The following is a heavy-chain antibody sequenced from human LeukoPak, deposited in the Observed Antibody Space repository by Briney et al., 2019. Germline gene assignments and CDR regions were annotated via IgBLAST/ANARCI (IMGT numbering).Heavy chain of an antibody. D-gene: IGHD6-13*01. CDR1: GFTFSSYG. CDR2: IRYDGSNK. CDR3: VKLAAAEPSYYYYYMDV. J-gene: IGHJ6*03. V-gene: IGHV3-30*02. Sequence: PGGSLRLSCAASGFTFSSYGMHWVRQAPGKGLEWVAFIRYDGSNKYYADSVKGRFTISRDNSKNTLYLQMNSLRAEDTAVYYCVKLAAAEPSYYYYYMDVWGKGTTVTISS.